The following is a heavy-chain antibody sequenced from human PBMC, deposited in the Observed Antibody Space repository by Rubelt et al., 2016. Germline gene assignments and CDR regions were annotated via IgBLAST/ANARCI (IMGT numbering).Heavy chain of an antibody. J-gene: IGHJ4*02. CDR2: ISAYNGNT. CDR1: GYTFTSYG. Sequence: QVQLVQSGAEVKKPGASVKVSCKASGYTFTSYGISWVRQAPGQGLEWMGWISAYNGNTNYGKRLQGRVTMTTDTSTSTAYMELRSLRSEDTAVYYCARTIAPRGYFDYWGQGTLVTVSS. D-gene: IGHD3-9*01. V-gene: IGHV1-18*01. CDR3: ARTIAPRGYFDY.